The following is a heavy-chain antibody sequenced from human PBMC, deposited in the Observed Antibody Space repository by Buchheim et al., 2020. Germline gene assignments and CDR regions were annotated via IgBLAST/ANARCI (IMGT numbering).Heavy chain of an antibody. D-gene: IGHD5-24*01. V-gene: IGHV3-30*18. Sequence: VQLVESGGGLVKPGGSLRLSCAASGFTFSSYSMNWVRQAPGKGLEWVAVISYDGSNKYYADSVKGRFTISRDNSQNTLYLQMNSLRAEDTAVCYCAKGMGRDGYNPIDYWGQGTL. J-gene: IGHJ4*02. CDR3: AKGMGRDGYNPIDY. CDR1: GFTFSSYS. CDR2: ISYDGSNK.